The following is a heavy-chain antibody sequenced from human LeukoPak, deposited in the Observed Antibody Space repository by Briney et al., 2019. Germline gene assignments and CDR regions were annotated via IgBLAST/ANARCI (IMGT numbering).Heavy chain of an antibody. V-gene: IGHV3-21*01. CDR3: ARDRVAAANWFDP. CDR2: ISSSSSYI. CDR1: GFTFSRYN. J-gene: IGHJ5*02. Sequence: PGGSLRLSCAASGFTFSRYNMNWVRQAPGKGLEWVSSISSSSSYIYYADSVKGRFTISRDNAKNSLYLQMNSLRAEDTAVYYCARDRVAAANWFDPWGQGTLVTVSS. D-gene: IGHD6-13*01.